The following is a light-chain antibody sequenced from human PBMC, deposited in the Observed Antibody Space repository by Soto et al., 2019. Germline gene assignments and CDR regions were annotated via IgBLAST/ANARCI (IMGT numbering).Light chain of an antibody. CDR2: DVS. J-gene: IGLJ1*01. Sequence: QSALTQPASVSGSPGQSITISCTGTSSDVGGYNYVSWYQQHPGKAPKLMIYDVSNRPSGVSNRVSGYKSGNTASLTIPGLHAEDEADYYCSSYTSSSTYVFGTGTKLTVL. CDR1: SSDVGGYNY. CDR3: SSYTSSSTYV. V-gene: IGLV2-14*01.